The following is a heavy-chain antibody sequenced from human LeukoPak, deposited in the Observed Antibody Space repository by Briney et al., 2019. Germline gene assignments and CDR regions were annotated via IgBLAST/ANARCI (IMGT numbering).Heavy chain of an antibody. CDR2: ISAYNGNT. CDR1: GYTFTSYG. V-gene: IGHV1-18*04. D-gene: IGHD3-10*01. J-gene: IGHJ4*02. CDR3: ARGSLTMVRGVFVY. Sequence: ASVKVSCKASGYTFTSYGTSWVRQAPGQGLEWMGWISAYNGNTNYAQKLQGRVTMTTDTSTSTAYMELRSLRSDDTAVYYCARGSLTMVRGVFVYWGQGTLVTVSS.